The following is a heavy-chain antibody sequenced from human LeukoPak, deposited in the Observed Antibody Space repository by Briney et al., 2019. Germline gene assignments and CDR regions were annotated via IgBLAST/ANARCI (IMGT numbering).Heavy chain of an antibody. V-gene: IGHV4-59*01. CDR1: GGSLSSYY. Sequence: PSETLSLTCTVSGGSLSSYYWSWIRQPPGKGLEWIGYIYYSGSTNYNPSLKSRVTISVDTSKNQFSLKLSSVTAADTAVYYCASSSWYGKIDYWGQGTLVTVSS. CDR3: ASSSWYGKIDY. J-gene: IGHJ4*02. CDR2: IYYSGST. D-gene: IGHD6-13*01.